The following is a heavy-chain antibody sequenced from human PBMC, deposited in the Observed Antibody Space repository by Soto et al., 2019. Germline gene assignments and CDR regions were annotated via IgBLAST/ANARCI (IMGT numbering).Heavy chain of an antibody. CDR1: GYSFTSYC. V-gene: IGHV5-51*01. CDR2: IYPGDSDT. D-gene: IGHD6-13*01. Sequence: GESLKISCKGSGYSFTSYCIGWVRQMPGKGLEWMGIIYPGDSDTRYSPSFQGQVTISADKSISTAYLQWSSLKASDTAMYYCARLGIAAAGTNNYYYYGMDVWGQGTTVTVSS. CDR3: ARLGIAAAGTNNYYYYGMDV. J-gene: IGHJ6*02.